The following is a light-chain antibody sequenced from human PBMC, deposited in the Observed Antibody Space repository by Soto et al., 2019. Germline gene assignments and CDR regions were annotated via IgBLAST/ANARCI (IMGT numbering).Light chain of an antibody. CDR1: QSVGRY. Sequence: EIVLTQSPATLSLSPGEGATLSCRASQSVGRYLAWYQQKPGQAHRLLIYDASKRATGIAARFSGSGSGTDFTLTISSLEPEDFAVYYCQQRSDWPSTFGGGTKVQIK. J-gene: IGKJ4*01. V-gene: IGKV3-11*01. CDR3: QQRSDWPST. CDR2: DAS.